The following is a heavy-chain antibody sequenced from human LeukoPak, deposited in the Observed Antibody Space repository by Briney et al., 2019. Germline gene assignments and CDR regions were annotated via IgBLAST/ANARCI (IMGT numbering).Heavy chain of an antibody. CDR2: ISAYNGNT. D-gene: IGHD3-22*01. Sequence: GASVKVSCKASGYTFTSYGISWVRQAPGQGLEWMGWISAYNGNTNYAQKLQGRVTMTTDTSTSTAYMELRSLRSDDTAVYYCARASGGYYYDSSGYSAFDYWGQGTLVTVSS. CDR1: GYTFTSYG. CDR3: ARASGGYYYDSSGYSAFDY. J-gene: IGHJ4*02. V-gene: IGHV1-18*01.